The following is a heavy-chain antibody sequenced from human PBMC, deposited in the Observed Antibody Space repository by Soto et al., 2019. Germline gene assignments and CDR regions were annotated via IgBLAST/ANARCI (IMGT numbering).Heavy chain of an antibody. J-gene: IGHJ6*02. Sequence: QVQLVQSGAEVKKPGSSGKVSCRASGGTLSSHAVSWVRQAPGQGLEWMGGIIPSFGSTKYAQKFQGRVTITVDKSTNTAYMELSSLRSEDTAVYYCARPLEGGYSGNDLHYYYYYGMDVWGQGTTVTVSS. D-gene: IGHD5-12*01. V-gene: IGHV1-69*06. CDR1: GGTLSSHA. CDR3: ARPLEGGYSGNDLHYYYYYGMDV. CDR2: IIPSFGST.